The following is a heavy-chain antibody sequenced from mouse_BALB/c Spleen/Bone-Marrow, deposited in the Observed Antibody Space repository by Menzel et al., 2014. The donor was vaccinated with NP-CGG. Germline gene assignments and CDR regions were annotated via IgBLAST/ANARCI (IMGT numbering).Heavy chain of an antibody. CDR2: ISNGGGST. CDR1: GFTFSSYT. J-gene: IGHJ4*01. CDR3: PRQFGLRWAMDY. D-gene: IGHD3-1*01. V-gene: IGHV5-12-2*01. Sequence: EVKLEESGGGLVQPGGSLKLSCAASGFTFSSYTMSWVRQTPEKRLEWVAYISNGGGSTYYPDTVKGRFTISRDNAKNILPLQMCSRKPADTGTYFCPRQFGLRWAMDYGGQSTSVTVSS.